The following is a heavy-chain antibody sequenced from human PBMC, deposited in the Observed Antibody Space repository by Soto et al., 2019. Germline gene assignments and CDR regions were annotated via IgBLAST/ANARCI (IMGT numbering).Heavy chain of an antibody. CDR3: ARTVLRYFDWPPRGDWFDP. D-gene: IGHD3-9*01. CDR2: INPNSGNT. Sequence: ASVKVSCKASGYPFTSYDINWVRPATGQGLEWMGWINPNSGNTGYAQEFQGRVTMTRNTSISTAYMELSSLSSEDTSVYYCARTVLRYFDWPPRGDWFDPWGQGTLVTVSS. J-gene: IGHJ5*02. CDR1: GYPFTSYD. V-gene: IGHV1-8*01.